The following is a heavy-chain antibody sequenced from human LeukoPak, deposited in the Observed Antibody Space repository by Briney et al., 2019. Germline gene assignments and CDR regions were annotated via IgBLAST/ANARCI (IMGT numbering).Heavy chain of an antibody. CDR1: GYTFTAYY. V-gene: IGHV1-18*04. CDR2: ISAYNGNT. CDR3: ARSDSGSYHFDY. Sequence: ASVKVSCKASGYTFTAYYMHWVRQAPGQGLEWMGWISAYNGNTNYAQKLQGRVTMTTDTSTSTAYMELRSLRSDDTAVYYCARSDSGSYHFDYWGQGTLVTVSS. J-gene: IGHJ4*02. D-gene: IGHD1-26*01.